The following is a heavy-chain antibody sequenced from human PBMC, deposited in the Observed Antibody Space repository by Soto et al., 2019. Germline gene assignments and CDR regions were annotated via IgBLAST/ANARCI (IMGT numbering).Heavy chain of an antibody. Sequence: PSETLSLTCAVYGGSFSGYYWSWIRQPPGKGLEWIGEINHSGSTNYNPSLKSRVTISVDTSKNQFSLKLSSVTAADTAVYYCAYCGGDCSPETFDYWGQGTLVTV. D-gene: IGHD2-21*02. CDR3: AYCGGDCSPETFDY. CDR1: GGSFSGYY. J-gene: IGHJ4*02. CDR2: INHSGST. V-gene: IGHV4-34*01.